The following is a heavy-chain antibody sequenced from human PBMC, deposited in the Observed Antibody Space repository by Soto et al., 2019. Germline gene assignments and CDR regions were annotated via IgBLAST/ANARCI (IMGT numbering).Heavy chain of an antibody. V-gene: IGHV2-26*01. D-gene: IGHD3-16*01. Sequence: QVTLKESGPVLAKPTETLTLTCTVSGFSLTDPKMGVSWFRQPPGKALEWLAHVFANDEQSYNLSLRNRLTTFKDNSKNQVVLIMTHMDPVDTAPYYCVRKLGGGTFDVWGQGTMVTVSS. CDR2: VFANDEQ. CDR3: VRKLGGGTFDV. J-gene: IGHJ3*01. CDR1: GFSLTDPKMG.